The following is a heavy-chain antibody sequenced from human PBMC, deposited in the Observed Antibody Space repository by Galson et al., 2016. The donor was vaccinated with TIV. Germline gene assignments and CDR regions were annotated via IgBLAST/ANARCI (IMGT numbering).Heavy chain of an antibody. CDR3: ARRHQWLGGSFDA. CDR2: INPTGGST. D-gene: IGHD6-19*01. Sequence: SVKVSCKASGYTFTRYYTHWVRQAPGQGLEWMGIINPTGGSTTYAQKFQGRLTMTRDTSTSTVYMKLNSLGSEDTAVYYCARRHQWLGGSFDAWGQGTMVAVSS. V-gene: IGHV1-46*01. CDR1: GYTFTRYY. J-gene: IGHJ3*01.